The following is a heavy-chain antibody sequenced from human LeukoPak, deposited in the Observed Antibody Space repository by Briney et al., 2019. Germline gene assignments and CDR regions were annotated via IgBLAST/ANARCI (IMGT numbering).Heavy chain of an antibody. CDR2: IRQGGSEK. J-gene: IGHJ4*02. D-gene: IGHD3-9*01. V-gene: IGHV3-7*05. CDR1: GFTFSSYW. CDR3: AKDHSGTGYYSYFDY. Sequence: PGGSLRLSCAASGFTFSSYWMSWVRQAPGKGLEWVANIRQGGSEKYYVDSVKGRFTISRDDAKNSVYLQMDNLRAEDTAVYYCAKDHSGTGYYSYFDYWGQGTLVTVSS.